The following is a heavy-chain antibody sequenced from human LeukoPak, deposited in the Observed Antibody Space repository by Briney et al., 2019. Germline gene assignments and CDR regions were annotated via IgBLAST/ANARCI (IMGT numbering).Heavy chain of an antibody. CDR1: GYTLTELS. CDR2: FDPEDGET. D-gene: IGHD2-8*02. J-gene: IGHJ4*02. V-gene: IGHV1-24*01. Sequence: ASVKVSCKVSGYTLTELSMHWVRQAPGKGLEWMGGFDPEDGETIYAQKFQGRVTMTEDTSTDTAYMELSSLRSEDTAVYYCATVGGVGVGFDYWGQGTLVTVSS. CDR3: ATVGGVGVGFDY.